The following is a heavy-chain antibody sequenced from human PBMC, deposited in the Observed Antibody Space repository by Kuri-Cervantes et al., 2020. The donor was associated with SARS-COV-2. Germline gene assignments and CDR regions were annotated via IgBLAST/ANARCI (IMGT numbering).Heavy chain of an antibody. D-gene: IGHD3-10*01. CDR3: ARGEELFGRLDY. CDR2: ISSSSSYI. CDR1: GFTFSSYS. J-gene: IGHJ4*02. V-gene: IGHV3-21*01. Sequence: GGSLRLSCAASGFTFSSYSMNWVRQAPGKGLEWVSSISSSSSYIYYADSVKGRFTISRDNAKNSLYLQMNSLRAEDTAVYYCARGEELFGRLDYWGQGTLVTVSS.